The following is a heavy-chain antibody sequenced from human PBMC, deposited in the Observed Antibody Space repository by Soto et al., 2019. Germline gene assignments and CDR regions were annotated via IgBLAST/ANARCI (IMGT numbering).Heavy chain of an antibody. CDR3: ARPGTYDFWTSFYY. J-gene: IGHJ4*02. Sequence: QVQLVQSGAEEKKPGASVKVSCKASGYTFTSYAMHWVRQAPGQRLEWMGWINAGNGNTKYSQKFQGRVTITRDTAASTAYMELSSLRSEDTAVYYCARPGTYDFWTSFYYWGQGTLVTVSS. D-gene: IGHD3-3*01. V-gene: IGHV1-3*05. CDR1: GYTFTSYA. CDR2: INAGNGNT.